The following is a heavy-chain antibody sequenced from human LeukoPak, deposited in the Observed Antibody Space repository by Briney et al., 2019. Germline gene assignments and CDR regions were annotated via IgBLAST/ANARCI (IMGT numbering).Heavy chain of an antibody. CDR1: GFAFSSSA. CDR2: INFSGDDT. J-gene: IGHJ4*02. V-gene: IGHV3-23*01. CDR3: AKGPKEYSSSPFLLRPG. Sequence: PGGSLRLSCAASGFAFSSSAMSWVRQAPGKGLEWVSAINFSGDDTFYADSVKGRFSISRDNSKNTLYLQLHSLGAEDTAVYYCAKGPKEYSSSPFLLRPGWSQGTLVTVSS. D-gene: IGHD6-13*01.